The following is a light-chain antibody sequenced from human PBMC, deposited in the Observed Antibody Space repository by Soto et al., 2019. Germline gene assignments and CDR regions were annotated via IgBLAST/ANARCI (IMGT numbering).Light chain of an antibody. J-gene: IGKJ1*01. CDR1: QNIDKY. V-gene: IGKV1-39*01. CDR3: QQTYSNSVK. Sequence: DIRITQSPASLSADVAHTAPLTFSSSQNIDKYLHWYQQKPGKAPNLLIFSASILQSGVPSRFIGSGSGTEFTLTISGLQPEDFATYYCQQTYSNSVKFGQGTKV. CDR2: SAS.